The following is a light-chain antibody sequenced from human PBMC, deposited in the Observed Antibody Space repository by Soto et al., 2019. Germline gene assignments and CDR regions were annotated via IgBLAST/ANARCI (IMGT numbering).Light chain of an antibody. CDR3: AAWDDSLSGPV. Sequence: QSMLTQPPSASGTPGQRVTISCSGSSSDIGSNVVNWYQQLPGTAPKLLIYTNDQRPSGVPDRFSGSKSGTSASLAISGLQSEDEADYYCAAWDDSLSGPVFGGGTKLTVL. CDR2: TND. J-gene: IGLJ3*02. CDR1: SSDIGSNV. V-gene: IGLV1-44*01.